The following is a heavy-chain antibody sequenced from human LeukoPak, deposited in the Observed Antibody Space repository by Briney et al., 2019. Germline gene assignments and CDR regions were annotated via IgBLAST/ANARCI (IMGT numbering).Heavy chain of an antibody. CDR2: INHSGST. D-gene: IGHD6-25*01. CDR1: GGSFSGYY. J-gene: IGHJ4*02. CDR3: ARRPDFDY. Sequence: SETLSLTCAVYGGSFSGYYRSWIRQPPGKGLEWIGEINHSGSTNYNPSLKSRVTISVDTSKNQFSLKLSSVTAADTAVYYCARRPDFDYWGQGTLVTVSS. V-gene: IGHV4-34*01.